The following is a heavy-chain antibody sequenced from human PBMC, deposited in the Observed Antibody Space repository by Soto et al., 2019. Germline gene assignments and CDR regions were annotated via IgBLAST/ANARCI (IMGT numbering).Heavy chain of an antibody. J-gene: IGHJ4*02. CDR1: GYTFTNYA. CDR3: ARPDGITETPARY. D-gene: IGHD1-7*01. CDR2: INVVNGNT. V-gene: IGHV1-3*05. Sequence: QVQLVQSGSEEKNPGASVEVSCKASGYTFTNYAMHWVRQAPGQRLEWMGWINVVNGNTKYSQKFQGRVTISRDTSASTVYMELSSLRSEDTAVYYCARPDGITETPARYWGQGTLVTVSS.